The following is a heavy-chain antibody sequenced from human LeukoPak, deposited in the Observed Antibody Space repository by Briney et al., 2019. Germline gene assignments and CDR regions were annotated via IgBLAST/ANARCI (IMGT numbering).Heavy chain of an antibody. V-gene: IGHV3-7*01. D-gene: IGHD4-17*01. CDR3: ARESGSVTSEVDFDY. Sequence: GGSLRLSCVASGFTFSNYWMSWVRQAPGKGLEWLATIRQDGSQKYYVDSVKGRFTISRDNAKNSLYLQMNSLRAEDTAVYYCARESGSVTSEVDFDYWGQGTLVTVSS. CDR2: IRQDGSQK. CDR1: GFTFSNYW. J-gene: IGHJ4*02.